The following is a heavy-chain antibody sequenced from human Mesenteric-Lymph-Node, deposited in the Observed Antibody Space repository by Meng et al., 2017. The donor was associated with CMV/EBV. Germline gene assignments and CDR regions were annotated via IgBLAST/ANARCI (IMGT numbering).Heavy chain of an antibody. Sequence: SETLSLTCTVSGGSISGYYWSWIRQPPGKGLEWIGFIYYSGHTKSNPSLESRVTMSADTSKNQLSLRLTSVTAAGTAVYYCARESSGSGRNNWFDPWGQGILVTVSS. J-gene: IGHJ5*02. CDR1: GGSISGYY. CDR2: IYYSGHT. D-gene: IGHD3-10*01. V-gene: IGHV4-59*01. CDR3: ARESSGSGRNNWFDP.